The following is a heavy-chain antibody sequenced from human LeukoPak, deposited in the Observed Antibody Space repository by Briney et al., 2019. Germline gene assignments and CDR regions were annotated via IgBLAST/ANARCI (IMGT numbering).Heavy chain of an antibody. V-gene: IGHV4-30-2*01. Sequence: PSETLSLTCIVSGYSISSGGYYWSWIRQPPGKGLEWIGYIYHGGSTYYNPSLKSRVTISVDTSKNPFSLKLSSVTAADTAVYYCARGNEGIWGQGTMVTVSS. J-gene: IGHJ3*02. CDR2: IYHGGST. CDR1: GYSISSGGYY. CDR3: ARGNEGI.